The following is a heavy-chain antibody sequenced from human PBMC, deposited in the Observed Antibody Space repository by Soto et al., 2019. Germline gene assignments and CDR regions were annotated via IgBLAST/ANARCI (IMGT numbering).Heavy chain of an antibody. Sequence: GGSLRLSCAASGFTFDDYTMHWVRQAPGKGLEWVSLISWDGGSTYYADSVKGRFTISRDNSKNSLYLQMNSLRTEDSALYYCSFGDGYNYFDYWGQGTLVTVSS. CDR1: GFTFDDYT. J-gene: IGHJ4*02. CDR2: ISWDGGST. D-gene: IGHD3-16*01. V-gene: IGHV3-43*01. CDR3: SFGDGYNYFDY.